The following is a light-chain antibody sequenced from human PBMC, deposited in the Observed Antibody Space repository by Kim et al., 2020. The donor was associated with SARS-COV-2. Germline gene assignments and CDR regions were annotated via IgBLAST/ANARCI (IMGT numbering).Light chain of an antibody. V-gene: IGLV1-47*01. CDR3: ATRDDSNVV. J-gene: IGLJ2*01. CDR2: RNN. CDR1: SPNIGSNY. Sequence: ELTQPPSASGTPGQRVTISCSGSSPNIGSNYVYWYQQLPGTAPKLLIYRNNQRPSGVPDRFSGSKSGTSASLAISGLRSEDEADYYCATRDDSNVVFG.